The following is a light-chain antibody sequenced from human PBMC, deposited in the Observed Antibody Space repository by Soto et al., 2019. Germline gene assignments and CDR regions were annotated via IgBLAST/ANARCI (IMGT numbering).Light chain of an antibody. CDR2: DTS. CDR1: QSVARF. V-gene: IGKV3-11*01. CDR3: QQRYNWPLS. J-gene: IGKJ4*01. Sequence: EIVLTQSPATLSLSPGERASLSCRASQSVARFLGWYQQKLGQAPRLLIYDTSNRATGIPARFSGSGSGTDFTLTSSSLEPEDFAVYYCQQRYNWPLSFGGGTRVEIK.